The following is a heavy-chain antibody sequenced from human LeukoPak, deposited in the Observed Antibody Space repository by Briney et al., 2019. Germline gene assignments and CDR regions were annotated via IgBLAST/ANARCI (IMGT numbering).Heavy chain of an antibody. CDR2: IRSKASGATT. V-gene: IGHV3-49*03. J-gene: IGHJ4*02. CDR1: GFIFGDYA. CDR3: TRDWHCSSISCFSPD. Sequence: PGGSLRLSCTGSGFIFGDYAMSWIRQAPGKGLEWVGFIRSKASGATTDYAASVKGRFTISRDDSKRIAYLQMNSLKTEDTAVYYCTRDWHCSSISCFSPDLGQGTLVNVFS. D-gene: IGHD2-2*01.